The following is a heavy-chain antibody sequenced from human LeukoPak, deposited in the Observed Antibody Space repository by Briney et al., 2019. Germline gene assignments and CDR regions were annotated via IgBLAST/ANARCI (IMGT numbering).Heavy chain of an antibody. V-gene: IGHV3-7*01. J-gene: IGHJ4*02. CDR3: ARYIVVVVADPAFDY. CDR2: IKQDGSEK. CDR1: GFTFSSYW. D-gene: IGHD2-15*01. Sequence: GGSLRLSCAASGFTFSSYWMSWVRQAPGKGLEWVANIKQDGSEKYYVDSVKGRFTISRDNAKNSLYLQMNSLRAEDTAVYYCARYIVVVVADPAFDYWGQGTLVTVSS.